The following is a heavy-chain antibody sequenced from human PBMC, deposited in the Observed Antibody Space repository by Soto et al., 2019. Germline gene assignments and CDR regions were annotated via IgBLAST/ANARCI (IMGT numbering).Heavy chain of an antibody. J-gene: IGHJ2*01. CDR1: GFSFSAYW. V-gene: IGHV3-7*01. Sequence: EVRLVESGGGLVQPGGSLRLSCEASGFSFSAYWMSWVRQAPGKGLEWVANIKQDGSEQYYVDSVKGRFTISRNNAKNSLYLQMNSLRAEDTAVFYCARDFDVWGRGTLVTVSS. CDR3: ARDFDV. CDR2: IKQDGSEQ.